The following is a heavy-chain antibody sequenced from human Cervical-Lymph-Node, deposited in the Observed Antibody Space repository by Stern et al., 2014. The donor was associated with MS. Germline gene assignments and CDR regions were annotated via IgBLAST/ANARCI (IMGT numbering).Heavy chain of an antibody. Sequence: VQLVESGGGLVQPGGSLRLSCAASGFTFSSYDMHWVRQATGKGLEWVSAIGTAGDTYYPGSVKGRFTISRENAKNSLYLQMNSLRAGDTAVYYCARGVRDGYNPNLDYWGQGTLVTVSS. V-gene: IGHV3-13*01. CDR3: ARGVRDGYNPNLDY. D-gene: IGHD5-24*01. CDR1: GFTFSSYD. CDR2: IGTAGDT. J-gene: IGHJ4*02.